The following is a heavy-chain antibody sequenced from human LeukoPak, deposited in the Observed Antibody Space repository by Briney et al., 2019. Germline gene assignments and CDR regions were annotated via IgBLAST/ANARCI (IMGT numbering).Heavy chain of an antibody. Sequence: SETLPLTCTVSGGSISSSSYYWGWIRQPPGKGLEWIGSIYYSGNTYYNPSLKSRVTISVDTSKNQFSLNLSSVTAADTAVYYCSRSNLAAAGPYYYYYMDVWGKGTTVTVSS. J-gene: IGHJ6*03. CDR3: SRSNLAAAGPYYYYYMDV. CDR1: GGSISSSSYY. V-gene: IGHV4-39*07. D-gene: IGHD6-13*01. CDR2: IYYSGNT.